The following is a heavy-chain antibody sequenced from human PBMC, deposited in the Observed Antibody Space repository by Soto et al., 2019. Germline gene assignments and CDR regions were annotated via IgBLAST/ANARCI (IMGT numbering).Heavy chain of an antibody. J-gene: IGHJ6*02. V-gene: IGHV1-2*02. CDR1: GYTFTGYY. D-gene: IGHD3-3*01. CDR2: INPNSGGT. CDR3: ANTIFGFSGYYYGMDV. Sequence: ASVKVSCKASGYTFTGYYMHWVRQAPGQGLEWMGWINPNSGGTNYAQKFQGRVTMTRDTSISTAYMELSRLRSDDTAVYYCANTIFGFSGYYYGMDVWGQGTTVTVSS.